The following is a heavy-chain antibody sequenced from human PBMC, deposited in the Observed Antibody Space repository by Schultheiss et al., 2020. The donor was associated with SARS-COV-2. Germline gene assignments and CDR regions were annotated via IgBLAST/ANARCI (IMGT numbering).Heavy chain of an antibody. CDR3: AGLQGVVAATWEYYGMDV. Sequence: GGSLRLSCVASGFTLNNFGMHWVRQAPGKGLEWVAVIWYDGSNKYYADSVKGRFTISRDNSKNTVYLQMNSLRAEDTAVYYCAGLQGVVAATWEYYGMDVWGQGTTVTVSS. CDR2: IWYDGSNK. V-gene: IGHV3-33*08. D-gene: IGHD2-15*01. J-gene: IGHJ6*02. CDR1: GFTLNNFG.